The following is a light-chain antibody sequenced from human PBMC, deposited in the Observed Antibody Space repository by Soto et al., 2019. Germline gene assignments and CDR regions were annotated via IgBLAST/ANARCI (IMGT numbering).Light chain of an antibody. J-gene: IGKJ4*01. CDR2: DAS. CDR1: QSFSSW. V-gene: IGKV1-5*01. Sequence: DIQMTQSPSTLSASVGGRVTITCRASQSFSSWLAWYQQKPGKAPKPLIYDASSLESGVPSRFSGSGSGTEFTLTISSLQPDDFATYYCQQYNSYPLTFGGGTKVEIK. CDR3: QQYNSYPLT.